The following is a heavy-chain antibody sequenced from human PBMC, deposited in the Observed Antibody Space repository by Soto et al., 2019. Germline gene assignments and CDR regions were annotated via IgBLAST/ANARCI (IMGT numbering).Heavy chain of an antibody. V-gene: IGHV4-39*01. J-gene: IGHJ4*02. Sequence: PSETLSLTCTVSGGSISSSSYYWGWIRQPPGKGLEWIGSIYYSGSTYYNPSLKSRVTISVDTSKNQFSLKLSSVTAADTAVYYCASTSKPYYDSSGYYPFIDYWGQGTLVTV. CDR1: GGSISSSSYY. CDR2: IYYSGST. CDR3: ASTSKPYYDSSGYYPFIDY. D-gene: IGHD3-22*01.